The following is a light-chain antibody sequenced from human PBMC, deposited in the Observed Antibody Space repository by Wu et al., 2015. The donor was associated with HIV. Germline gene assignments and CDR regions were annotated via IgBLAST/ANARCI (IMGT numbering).Light chain of an antibody. CDR1: QSVNYNN. CDR2: GAS. Sequence: DSVLTQSPGTLSLSPGERATLSCRASQSVNYNNLAWYQHKPGQAPRLLIYGASLRATGIPDKFSGSGSGTDFTLTISRLEPEDFAVYYCQQYDSSPSTFGQGTRLEIK. J-gene: IGKJ5*01. V-gene: IGKV3-20*01. CDR3: QQYDSSPST.